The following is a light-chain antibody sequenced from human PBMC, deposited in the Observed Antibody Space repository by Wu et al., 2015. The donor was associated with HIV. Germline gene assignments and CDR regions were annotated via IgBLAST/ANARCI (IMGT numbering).Light chain of an antibody. CDR3: QQYNNWPQT. Sequence: EIVMTQSPATLSVSPGERATLSCRASQSVSNKLAWYQKKPGQVHRLLIYGASTRATGVPARFSGSGSGTEFTLTISSMQSEDLAVYYCQQYNNWPQTFGKGPRWKS. CDR2: GAS. J-gene: IGKJ1*01. CDR1: QSVSNK. V-gene: IGKV3-15*01.